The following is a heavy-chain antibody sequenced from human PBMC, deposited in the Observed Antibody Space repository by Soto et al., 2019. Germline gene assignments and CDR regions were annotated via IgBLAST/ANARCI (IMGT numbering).Heavy chain of an antibody. J-gene: IGHJ4*02. CDR3: ARSTGAGYDFWSGPSTPFDY. Sequence: GASVKVSCKASGSPFTSHALHWVRRAPGQRLEWMGWINTGNGNTKYSQKFQGRVTITRDTSASTVYMELSSLTSEDTAVYYCARSTGAGYDFWSGPSTPFDYWGQGTLVTVPQ. V-gene: IGHV1-3*04. D-gene: IGHD3-3*01. CDR2: INTGNGNT. CDR1: GSPFTSHA.